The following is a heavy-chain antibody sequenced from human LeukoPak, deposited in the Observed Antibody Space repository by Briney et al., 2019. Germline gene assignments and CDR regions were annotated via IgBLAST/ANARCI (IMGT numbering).Heavy chain of an antibody. V-gene: IGHV3-72*01. Sequence: GGSLRLSCAVSGFTFSDHYMDWVRQAPGKGLEWVGRSRNKANSYTTEYAASVKGRFTISRDDSKNSLYLRMNSLKTEDTALYYCARGGRGSPFDYWGQGTLVTVSS. CDR2: SRNKANSYTT. CDR1: GFTFSDHY. D-gene: IGHD1-1*01. CDR3: ARGGRGSPFDY. J-gene: IGHJ4*02.